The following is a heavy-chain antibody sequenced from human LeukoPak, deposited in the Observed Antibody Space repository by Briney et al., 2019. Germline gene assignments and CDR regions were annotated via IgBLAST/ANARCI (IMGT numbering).Heavy chain of an antibody. CDR3: ARSLYDSGWYSQFDY. Sequence: GASVKVSCKASGYTFTSYDINWVRQATGQGLEWMGWMNPNSGNTGYAQKFQGRVTMTRDMSTNTVSLEMSSLTSEDTGVYYCARSLYDSGWYSQFDYWGQGTLVTVSS. CDR2: MNPNSGNT. D-gene: IGHD6-19*01. CDR1: GYTFTSYD. J-gene: IGHJ4*02. V-gene: IGHV1-8*01.